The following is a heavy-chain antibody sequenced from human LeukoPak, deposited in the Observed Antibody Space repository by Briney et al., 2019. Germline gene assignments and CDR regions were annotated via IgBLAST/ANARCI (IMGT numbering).Heavy chain of an antibody. D-gene: IGHD3-3*01. J-gene: IGHJ4*02. CDR1: GFTFSSYA. Sequence: PGGSLRLSCAASGFTFSSYAMHWVRQAPGKGLEWVAVISYDGSNKYYADSVKGRFTISRDNSKNTLYLQMNSLRAEDTAVYYCARDLLYHDFWSGYYSYWGQGTLVTVSS. V-gene: IGHV3-30-3*01. CDR2: ISYDGSNK. CDR3: ARDLLYHDFWSGYYSY.